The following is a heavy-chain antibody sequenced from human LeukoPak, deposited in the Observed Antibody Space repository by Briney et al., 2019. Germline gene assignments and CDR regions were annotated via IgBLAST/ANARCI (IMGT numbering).Heavy chain of an antibody. J-gene: IGHJ4*02. CDR2: FYHNGST. Sequence: KPSETLSLACTVSGGSISWTSYYWGWIRQPPGKGLELIGSFYHNGSTYYSPSLKSRATISAETSKNQFSLKLSSVTAADTAVFYCARHGMATIINWGQGTLVTVSS. CDR1: GGSISWTSYY. V-gene: IGHV4-39*01. CDR3: ARHGMATIIN. D-gene: IGHD5-24*01.